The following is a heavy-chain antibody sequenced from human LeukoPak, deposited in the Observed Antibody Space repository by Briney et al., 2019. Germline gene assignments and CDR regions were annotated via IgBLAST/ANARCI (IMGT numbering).Heavy chain of an antibody. D-gene: IGHD4-23*01. J-gene: IGHJ6*03. CDR2: ISGSGGST. CDR3: ARSNSGVYYMDV. V-gene: IGHV3-23*01. Sequence: GGSLRLSCAASGCTFSSYAMSWVRQAPGKGLEWVSPISGSGGSTYYADSVKGRFTISRDNSRNTLYLQMNGLRAEDTAVYYCARSNSGVYYMDVWGKGSTITLS. CDR1: GCTFSSYA.